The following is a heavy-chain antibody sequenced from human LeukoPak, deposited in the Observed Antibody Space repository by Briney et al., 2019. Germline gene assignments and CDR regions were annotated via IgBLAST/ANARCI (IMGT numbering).Heavy chain of an antibody. D-gene: IGHD5-12*01. V-gene: IGHV3-53*01. CDR3: ARSFNSGGYDSSPFDY. J-gene: IGHJ4*02. Sequence: PGGSLRLSCAASGFTVSSNYMSRVRQAPGKGLEWVSVIYSGGSTYYADSVKGRFTISRDNSKNTLYLQMNSLRAEDTAVYYCARSFNSGGYDSSPFDYWGQGTLVTVSS. CDR1: GFTVSSNY. CDR2: IYSGGST.